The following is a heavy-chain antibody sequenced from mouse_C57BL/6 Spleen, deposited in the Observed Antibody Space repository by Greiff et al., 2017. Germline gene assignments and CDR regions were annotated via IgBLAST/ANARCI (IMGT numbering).Heavy chain of an antibody. J-gene: IGHJ3*01. Sequence: VQLQQSGPELVKPGASVKIPCKASGYTFTDYNLDWVKQSHGKSLEWIGDINPNNGGTIYNQKFKGKATLTVDKSSSTAYMELRSLTSEDTAVYYCARGHYSNFGGFAYWGQGTLVTVSA. D-gene: IGHD2-5*01. CDR1: GYTFTDYN. CDR3: ARGHYSNFGGFAY. V-gene: IGHV1-18*01. CDR2: INPNNGGT.